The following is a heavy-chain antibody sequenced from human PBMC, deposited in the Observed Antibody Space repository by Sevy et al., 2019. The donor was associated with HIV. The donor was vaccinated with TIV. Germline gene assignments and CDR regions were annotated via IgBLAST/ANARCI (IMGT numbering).Heavy chain of an antibody. D-gene: IGHD3-3*01. CDR2: IYYTGST. CDR1: GGSISSSSYY. V-gene: IGHV4-39*01. CDR3: ARHEGLQLNYAMDV. Sequence: SETLSLTCTVSGGSISSSSYYWNWIRQPPGKGLEWIGSIYYTGSTYYEPSIKSRVTISNDTSKNLYSLKLTSVTAADTAVYYCARHEGLQLNYAMDVWGQGTTVTVSS. J-gene: IGHJ6*02.